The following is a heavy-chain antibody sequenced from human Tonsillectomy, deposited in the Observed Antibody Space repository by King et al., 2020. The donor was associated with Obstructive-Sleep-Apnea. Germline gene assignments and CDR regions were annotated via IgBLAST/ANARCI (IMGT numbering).Heavy chain of an antibody. CDR3: ARDLRSRFYVILTGYYSQVHYFDY. D-gene: IGHD3-9*01. CDR1: GGSISSGDHY. V-gene: IGHV4-30-4*01. J-gene: IGHJ4*02. CDR2: IYYSGST. Sequence: HVQLQESGPGLVKPSQTLSLTCTVSGGSISSGDHYWSWIRQPPGKGLEWIGYIYYSGSTYYNPSLKSRVTISVDTSKNQFSLKRSSVTAADTAVYYCARDLRSRFYVILTGYYSQVHYFDYWGQGTLVTVSS.